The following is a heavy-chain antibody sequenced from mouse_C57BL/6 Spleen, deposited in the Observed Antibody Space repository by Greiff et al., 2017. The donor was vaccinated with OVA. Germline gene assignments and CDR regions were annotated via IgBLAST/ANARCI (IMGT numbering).Heavy chain of an antibody. CDR2: IHPNSGST. CDR3: ARITTVAGYFFS. D-gene: IGHD1-1*01. Sequence: QVQLQQPGAELVKPGASVKLSCKASGYTFTSYWMHWVKQRPGQGLEWIGMIHPNSGSTNYNEKFKSKATLTVDKSSSTAYMQLSSLTSEDSAVXFCARITTVAGYFFSWGQGTTLTVSS. J-gene: IGHJ2*01. V-gene: IGHV1-64*01. CDR1: GYTFTSYW.